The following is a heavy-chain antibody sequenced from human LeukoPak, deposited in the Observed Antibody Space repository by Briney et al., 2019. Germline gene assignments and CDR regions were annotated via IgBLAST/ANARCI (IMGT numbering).Heavy chain of an antibody. CDR2: IYTSGST. Sequence: PSETLSLTCNVSGDSMNSGTYYWSWIRQPAGKGLEWIGRIYTSGSTNYNPSLKSRVTMSVDTSKNQFSLKLSSVTAADTAVYYCARDLVWEDYDILTRYYYYYYYMDVWGKGTTVTISS. CDR1: GDSMNSGTYY. D-gene: IGHD3-9*01. V-gene: IGHV4-61*02. CDR3: ARDLVWEDYDILTRYYYYYYYMDV. J-gene: IGHJ6*03.